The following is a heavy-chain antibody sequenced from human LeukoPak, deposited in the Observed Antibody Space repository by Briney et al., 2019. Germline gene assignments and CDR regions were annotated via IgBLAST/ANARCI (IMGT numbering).Heavy chain of an antibody. CDR2: IKQGGSEK. J-gene: IGHJ4*02. Sequence: GGSLSLSCAASGFTFSSYCMSWVRQAPGKGLEWVANIKQGGSEKYYVDSVKGRFTLSRANAKNSLYLQMNSPTAEDADLYYCARVAALVDYWGQGTLVTVSS. D-gene: IGHD5-18*01. CDR1: GFTFSSYC. V-gene: IGHV3-7*01. CDR3: ARVAALVDY.